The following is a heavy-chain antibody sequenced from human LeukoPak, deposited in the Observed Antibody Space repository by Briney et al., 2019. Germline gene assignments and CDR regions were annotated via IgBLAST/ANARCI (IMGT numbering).Heavy chain of an antibody. CDR3: AMGDGYNFPPSFDY. J-gene: IGHJ4*02. D-gene: IGHD5-24*01. V-gene: IGHV4-34*01. Sequence: SETLSLTCAVYGGSFSGYYWSWIRQPPGKGLEWIGEINHSGSTNYNPSLKSRVTISVDTSKNQFSLKLSSVTAADTAVYYCAMGDGYNFPPSFDYWGQGTLVTVSS. CDR1: GGSFSGYY. CDR2: INHSGST.